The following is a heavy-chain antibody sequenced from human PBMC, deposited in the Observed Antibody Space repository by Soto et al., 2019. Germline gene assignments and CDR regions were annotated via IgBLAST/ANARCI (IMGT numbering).Heavy chain of an antibody. J-gene: IGHJ4*02. V-gene: IGHV3-48*03. D-gene: IGHD2-2*01. Sequence: PXGSLRLSCSASGFTFSNYEMNWVRQAPGKRLDWVSYIGTSVSNIFYAESVKGRFTISRDNAQNSLFLQMNSLRAEDTAVYYCVRDYHLDSWGQGALVTVSS. CDR2: IGTSVSNI. CDR1: GFTFSNYE. CDR3: VRDYHLDS.